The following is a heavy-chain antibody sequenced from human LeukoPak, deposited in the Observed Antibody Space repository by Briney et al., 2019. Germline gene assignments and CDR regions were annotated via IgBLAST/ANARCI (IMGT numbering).Heavy chain of an antibody. CDR1: GGSISSYC. V-gene: IGHV4-59*01. CDR2: IYYSGST. CDR3: ARQWPRQAMDDWYYFDY. D-gene: IGHD5-18*01. Sequence: PSETLSLTCTVSGGSISSYCWSWIRQPPGKGLEWIGYIYYSGSTNYNPSLKSRVTISVDTSKNQFSLKLSSVTAADTAVYYCARQWPRQAMDDWYYFDYWGQGTLVTVSS. J-gene: IGHJ4*02.